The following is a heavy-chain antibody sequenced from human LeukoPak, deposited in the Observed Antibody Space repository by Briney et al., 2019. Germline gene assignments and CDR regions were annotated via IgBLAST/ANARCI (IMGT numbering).Heavy chain of an antibody. CDR2: IYAGDST. D-gene: IGHD6-19*01. Sequence: PGGSLRLSCAASGFTVSSSYISWVRQAPGKGLEWVSVIYAGDSTYYADSVKGRFTISRDNSKNTLYLQMNSLRAEDTAVYYCAKALDSSGWLESSYWGQGTLVTVSS. CDR1: GFTVSSSY. J-gene: IGHJ4*02. CDR3: AKALDSSGWLESSY. V-gene: IGHV3-53*01.